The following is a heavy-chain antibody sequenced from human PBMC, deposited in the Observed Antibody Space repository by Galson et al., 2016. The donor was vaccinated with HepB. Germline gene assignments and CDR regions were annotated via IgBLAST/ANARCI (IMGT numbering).Heavy chain of an antibody. CDR1: GFTVSSNY. Sequence: SLRLSCAASGFTVSSNYMSWVRQAPGKGLEWVSVIYTDGSTYYADSVKSRFTISRVNSKNTLYLQMSSLRAEDTAVYYCARVPYSSSRLFLSRVNAYYYYMDVWGKGTTVTVSS. J-gene: IGHJ6*03. D-gene: IGHD6-13*01. CDR3: ARVPYSSSRLFLSRVNAYYYYMDV. V-gene: IGHV3-53*01. CDR2: IYTDGST.